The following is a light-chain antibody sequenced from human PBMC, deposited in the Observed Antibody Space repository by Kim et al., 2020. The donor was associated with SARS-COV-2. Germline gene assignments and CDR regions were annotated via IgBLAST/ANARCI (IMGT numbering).Light chain of an antibody. CDR1: SSNIGSDY. V-gene: IGLV1-47*01. CDR3: AVWDESLSGWL. J-gene: IGLJ3*02. Sequence: QSVLTQPPSASGTPGQRVTISCSGSSSNIGSDYVYWYQQLPGTAPKLFIYRNSQRPSGVPDRFSGSKSGTSASLAISGLRFEDEAEYYCAVWDESLSGWLFRGGTQLTVL. CDR2: RNS.